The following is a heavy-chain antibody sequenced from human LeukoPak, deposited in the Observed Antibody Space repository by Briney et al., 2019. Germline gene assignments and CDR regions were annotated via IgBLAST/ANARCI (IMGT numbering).Heavy chain of an antibody. V-gene: IGHV3-7*01. CDR1: GFIFTNYF. Sequence: GGSLRLSCAASGFIFTNYFMNWVRQAPGKGLEWVANIKQDGSEKYYVDSVKGRFTISRDNAKNSLYLQMNSLRAEDTAVYYCASVRKFYDYVWGSSPIGYWGQGTLVTVSS. CDR3: ASVRKFYDYVWGSSPIGY. D-gene: IGHD3-16*01. J-gene: IGHJ4*02. CDR2: IKQDGSEK.